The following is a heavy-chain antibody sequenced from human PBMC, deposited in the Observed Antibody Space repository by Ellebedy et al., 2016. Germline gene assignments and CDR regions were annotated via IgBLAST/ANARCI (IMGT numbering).Heavy chain of an antibody. J-gene: IGHJ4*02. CDR1: GDSVSSNSAA. CDR3: ARGVGATGNDY. CDR2: TYYRSRWYN. Sequence: SQTLSLTCXISGDSVSSNSAAWHWIRQSPSRGLEWLGMTYYRSRWYNAYAESLKSRISINPDTSKNQFSLQLNSVSPEDTALYYCARGVGATGNDYWGQGTLVTVSS. D-gene: IGHD1-1*01. V-gene: IGHV6-1*01.